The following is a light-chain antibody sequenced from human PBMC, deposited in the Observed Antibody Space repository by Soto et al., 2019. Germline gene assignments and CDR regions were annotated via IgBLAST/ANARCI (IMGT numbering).Light chain of an antibody. J-gene: IGKJ1*01. CDR3: QPYGSSPPKT. V-gene: IGKV3-20*01. CDR1: QSVSSSY. CDR2: GAS. Sequence: EIVLTQSPGTLSLSPGERATLSCRASQSVSSSYLAWYQQKPGQAPRLLIYGASSRATGIQDRFSGSGSGTDFTLTISRLEPEDFAVYYGQPYGSSPPKTFGPGTKVEIK.